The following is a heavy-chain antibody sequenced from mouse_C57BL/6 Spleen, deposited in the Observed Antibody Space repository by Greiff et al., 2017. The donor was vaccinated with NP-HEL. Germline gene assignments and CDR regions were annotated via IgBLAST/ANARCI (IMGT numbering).Heavy chain of an antibody. V-gene: IGHV1-50*01. CDR1: GYTFTSYW. CDR3: AKGSDV. Sequence: VQLQQPGAEVVKPGASVKLSCKASGYTFTSYWMPWVKQRPGQGLEWIGEIDPSDSYTNYNQKFKGKATLTVDTSSSTAYMQLSSLTSEGSAVYYWAKGSDVWGTGTTVTVSS. J-gene: IGHJ1*03. CDR2: IDPSDSYT.